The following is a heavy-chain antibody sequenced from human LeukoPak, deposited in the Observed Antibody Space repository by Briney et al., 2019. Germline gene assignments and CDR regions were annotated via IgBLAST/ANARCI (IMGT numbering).Heavy chain of an antibody. CDR1: GGSISSGGYS. CDR2: IYHSGST. D-gene: IGHD3-22*01. V-gene: IGHV4-30-2*01. Sequence: SETPSLTCAVSGGSISSGGYSWSWIRQPPGKGLEWIGYIYHSGSTYYNPSLKSRVTISVDRSKNQFSLKLSSVTAADTAVYYCARGIWDSSGYYYDHWGQGTLVTVSS. CDR3: ARGIWDSSGYYYDH. J-gene: IGHJ4*02.